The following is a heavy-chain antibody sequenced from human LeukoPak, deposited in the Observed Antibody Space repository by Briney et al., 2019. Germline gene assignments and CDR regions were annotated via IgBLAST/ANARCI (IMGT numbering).Heavy chain of an antibody. Sequence: GGSLRLSCAASGFTVSSNYMSWVRQAPGKGLEWVSVIYSGGSTYYADSVKGQFTISRDNSKNTLYLQMNSLRAEDTALYYCASRYCSGASCYSYWGQGTLVTVSS. CDR1: GFTVSSNY. D-gene: IGHD2-15*01. V-gene: IGHV3-53*01. CDR3: ASRYCSGASCYSY. CDR2: IYSGGST. J-gene: IGHJ4*02.